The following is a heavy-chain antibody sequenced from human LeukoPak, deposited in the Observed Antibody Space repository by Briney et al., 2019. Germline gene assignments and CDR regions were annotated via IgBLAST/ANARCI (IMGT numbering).Heavy chain of an antibody. CDR3: AKAVTGYYRDNYFDY. V-gene: IGHV3-9*01. CDR1: GFTFDDYA. CDR2: ISWNSGSI. D-gene: IGHD3-9*01. J-gene: IGHJ4*02. Sequence: GGSLRLSCAASGFTFDDYAMHWVRQAPGKGLEWVSGISWNSGSIGYADSVKGRFTISRDNAKNSLYLQMNSLRAEDTALYYCAKAVTGYYRDNYFDYWGQGTLVTVSS.